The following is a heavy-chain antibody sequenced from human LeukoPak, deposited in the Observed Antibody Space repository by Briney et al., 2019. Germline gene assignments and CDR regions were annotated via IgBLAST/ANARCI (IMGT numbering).Heavy chain of an antibody. V-gene: IGHV3-11*03. CDR3: ARHSEGPVSDAFDI. CDR2: LSSSGRYT. Sequence: GGSLRLSCAASGFSFSEYYMTWIRQAPGKGLEWVSNLSSSGRYTNYADSVRGRFTISRDNAKKSLYLQMNSLRAEDTAVYYCARHSEGPVSDAFDIWGQGTKVTVSS. J-gene: IGHJ3*02. CDR1: GFSFSEYY. D-gene: IGHD2-2*01.